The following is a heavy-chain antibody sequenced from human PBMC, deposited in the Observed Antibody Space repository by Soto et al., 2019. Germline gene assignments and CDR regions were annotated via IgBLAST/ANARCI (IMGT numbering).Heavy chain of an antibody. CDR3: ARDPWAADY. CDR1: GFTVSTKY. V-gene: IGHV3-66*01. CDR2: IYSGGST. D-gene: IGHD1-26*01. Sequence: EVQLVESGGGLVQPGGSLRLSCAASGFTVSTKYMSWVRQAPGKGLEWVSGIYSGGSTFYADSVRGRFTISRYNSKNTVNLQMNSLRAEDTAVYYCARDPWAADYWGQGTLVTFSS. J-gene: IGHJ4*02.